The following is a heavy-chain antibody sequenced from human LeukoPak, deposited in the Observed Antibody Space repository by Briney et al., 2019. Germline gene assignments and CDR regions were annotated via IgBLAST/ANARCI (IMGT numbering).Heavy chain of an antibody. J-gene: IGHJ3*02. CDR3: AREDGTAMDNAFDI. CDR2: IYYSGST. V-gene: IGHV4-39*07. CDR1: GGSISSSSYY. Sequence: SETLSLTCSVSGGSISSSSYYWGWIRQPPGKGLEWIGSIYYSGSTYYNASLKSRLTISVDTSKNQFSLKLRSVTAADTAVYYCAREDGTAMDNAFDIWSQGTMVTVSS. D-gene: IGHD5-18*01.